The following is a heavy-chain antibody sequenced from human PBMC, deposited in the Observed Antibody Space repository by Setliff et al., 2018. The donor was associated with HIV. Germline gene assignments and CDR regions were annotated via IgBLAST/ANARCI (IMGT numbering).Heavy chain of an antibody. Sequence: PGGSLRLSCAASGFTFRHYSMNWVRQAPGKGLEWFSSITNRSDTLYADSVKGRFIISRDNAKNSLYLQMNSLRVEDTALYYCARDLNWGFDYWGQGTLVTVSS. J-gene: IGHJ4*02. CDR2: ITNRSDT. V-gene: IGHV3-21*01. CDR3: ARDLNWGFDY. D-gene: IGHD7-27*01. CDR1: GFTFRHYS.